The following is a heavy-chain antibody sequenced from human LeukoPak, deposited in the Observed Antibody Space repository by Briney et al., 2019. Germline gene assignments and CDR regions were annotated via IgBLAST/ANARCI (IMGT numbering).Heavy chain of an antibody. CDR1: AFTFSSYW. Sequence: GGSLSLSCAASAFTFSSYWLKWVRQAPGKGLEWVPSIRQDGRENTYVDSVKGLFTISRDNTKNSLSLQVDSLRVEDTAVYYCARDGTAAGLYFDLWGQGTLVTVSS. V-gene: IGHV3-7*01. J-gene: IGHJ4*01. D-gene: IGHD6-13*01. CDR3: ARDGTAAGLYFDL. CDR2: IRQDGREN.